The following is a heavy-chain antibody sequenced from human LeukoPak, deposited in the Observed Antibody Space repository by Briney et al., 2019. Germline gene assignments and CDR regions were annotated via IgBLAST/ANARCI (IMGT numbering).Heavy chain of an antibody. Sequence: GGSLRLSCAASGFTFSSYAMHWVRQAPGKGLEWVAVISYDGSNKYYADSVKGRFTISRDNSKNTLYLQMNSLRAEDTAVYYCARDRTPYSSGWYASDFDYWGQGTLVTVSS. CDR1: GFTFSSYA. J-gene: IGHJ4*02. V-gene: IGHV3-30-3*01. CDR3: ARDRTPYSSGWYASDFDY. CDR2: ISYDGSNK. D-gene: IGHD6-19*01.